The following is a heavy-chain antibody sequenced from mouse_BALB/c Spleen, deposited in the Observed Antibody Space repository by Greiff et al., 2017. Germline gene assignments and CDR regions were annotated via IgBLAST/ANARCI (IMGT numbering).Heavy chain of an antibody. CDR2: IDPANGNT. V-gene: IGHV14-3*02. CDR3: ARYYGNYVWFAY. J-gene: IGHJ3*01. D-gene: IGHD2-1*01. Sequence: VQLQQSGAELVKPGASVKLSCTASGFNIKDTYMHWVKQRPEQGLEWIGRIDPANGNTKYDPKFQGKATITADTSSNTAYLQLSSLTSEDTAFYYCARYYGNYVWFAYWGQGTLVTVSA. CDR1: GFNIKDTY.